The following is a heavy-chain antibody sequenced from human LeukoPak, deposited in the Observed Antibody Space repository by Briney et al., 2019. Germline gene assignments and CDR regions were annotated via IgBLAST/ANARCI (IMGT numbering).Heavy chain of an antibody. J-gene: IGHJ4*02. D-gene: IGHD3-22*01. CDR2: ISGSDGST. CDR3: AKSPQDSSGYYPPFFDY. CDR1: GFTFNNFA. Sequence: GESLRLSCAASGFTFNNFAMTWVRQAPGKGLEWVSGISGSDGSTYYADSVKGRFTISRDNSKNTLYLQMNSLRAEDTAVYYCAKSPQDSSGYYPPFFDYWGQGTLVTVSS. V-gene: IGHV3-23*01.